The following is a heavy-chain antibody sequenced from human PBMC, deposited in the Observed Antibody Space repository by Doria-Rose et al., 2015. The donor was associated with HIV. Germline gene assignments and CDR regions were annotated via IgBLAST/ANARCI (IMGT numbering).Heavy chain of an antibody. CDR1: GVSLSSPGVG. V-gene: IGHV2-26*01. Sequence: QESGPVLVRPTETLTLTCTVSGVSLSSPGVGVSWIRQPPGKALEWLANIFSDDERSYNTSLKSRLTISRGTSKSQLVLTMTDMDPVDTATYYCARIKSSRWYHKYYFDFWGQGTLVIVSA. CDR2: IFSDDER. CDR3: ARIKSSRWYHKYYFDF. J-gene: IGHJ4*02. D-gene: IGHD6-13*01.